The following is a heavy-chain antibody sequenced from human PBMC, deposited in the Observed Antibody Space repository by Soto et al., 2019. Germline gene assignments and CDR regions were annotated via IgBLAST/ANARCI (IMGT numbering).Heavy chain of an antibody. D-gene: IGHD2-2*01. CDR2: ISHSGDT. CDR1: GYVITKGYH. V-gene: IGHV4-38-2*01. Sequence: SETLSLTCAVSGYVITKGYHWGWIRQPPGKELEWIGTISHSGDTYYNPSLKSRVTISIDTAKNHLSLILSSVTAADTATYYCTRIYCTTTSCFINGMDVWGQGTTVTVSS. CDR3: TRIYCTTTSCFINGMDV. J-gene: IGHJ6*02.